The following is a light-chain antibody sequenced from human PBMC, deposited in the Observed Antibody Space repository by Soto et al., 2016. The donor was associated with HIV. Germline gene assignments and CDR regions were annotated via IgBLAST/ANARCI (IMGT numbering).Light chain of an antibody. V-gene: IGLV3-21*01. CDR1: NVGSKS. J-gene: IGLJ2*01. Sequence: SYELTQPPSLSVAPRKTARITCGGNNVGSKSVHWYQQKPGQSPVLVIYQDTKRPSGIPERFSGSNSGNTATLTIGGTQAMDEADYYCQAWDASTVVFGGGTKLTVL. CDR2: QDT. CDR3: QAWDASTVV.